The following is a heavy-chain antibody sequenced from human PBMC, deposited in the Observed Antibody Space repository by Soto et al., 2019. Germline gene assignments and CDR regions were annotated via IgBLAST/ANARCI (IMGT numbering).Heavy chain of an antibody. D-gene: IGHD1-26*01. CDR3: ERGTGVSYSQFDF. Sequence: QVQLVQSGAEVKKPVASVTVSCKTSGYIFTGYFIHWVRQAPGQGLEWMGWINPNGGGTHYAQKFQGRVLMTMDTSIATVYMDVSGLRSDDTAVYFCERGTGVSYSQFDFWGQGTLVTVSS. V-gene: IGHV1-2*02. CDR1: GYIFTGYF. CDR2: INPNGGGT. J-gene: IGHJ4*02.